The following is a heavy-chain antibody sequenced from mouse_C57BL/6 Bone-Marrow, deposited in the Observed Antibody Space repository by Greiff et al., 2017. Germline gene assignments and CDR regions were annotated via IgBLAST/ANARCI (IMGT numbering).Heavy chain of an antibody. D-gene: IGHD1-1*02. CDR2: IRSKSNNYAT. CDR1: GFSFNTYA. J-gene: IGHJ2*01. V-gene: IGHV10-1*01. CDR3: VRGGLYFDY. Sequence: EVKVVESGGGLVQPKGSLKLSCAASGFSFNTYAMNWVRQAPGQGLEWVARIRSKSNNYATYYADSVKDRFTISRDDSESMLYLQMNNLKTEDTAMYYCVRGGLYFDYWGQGTTLTVSS.